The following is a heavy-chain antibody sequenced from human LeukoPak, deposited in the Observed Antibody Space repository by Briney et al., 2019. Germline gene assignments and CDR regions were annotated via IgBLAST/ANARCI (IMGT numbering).Heavy chain of an antibody. CDR2: IYWDDDK. CDR1: GFSLNTGGVG. D-gene: IGHD6-19*01. Sequence: SGPTLVEPTQTLTLTCTVSGFSLNTGGVGVGWIRQPPGKALEWLGLIYWDDDKRYSPSLKARVTITKDTSQNQVVLTMTNMDPVDTATYYCARRQGEAVADYFDYWGQGTLVTVSS. V-gene: IGHV2-5*02. CDR3: ARRQGEAVADYFDY. J-gene: IGHJ4*02.